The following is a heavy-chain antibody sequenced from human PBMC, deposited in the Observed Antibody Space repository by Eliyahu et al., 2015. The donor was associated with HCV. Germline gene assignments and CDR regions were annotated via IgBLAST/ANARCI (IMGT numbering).Heavy chain of an antibody. CDR1: GXSITNDGFY. CDR3: ARDLYGSGVLDI. CDR2: IYHSGHP. D-gene: IGHD3-10*01. V-gene: IGHV4-31*03. Sequence: QVQLQESGPGLVKPLQTLSLTCTFSGXSITNDGFYWXWIRQHPGRGLXWXGXIYHSGHPXYSPSLKSRVTLSVDKSKNQFSLMLTSVTAADTALYFCARDLYGSGVLDIWGQGTMVTVSS. J-gene: IGHJ3*02.